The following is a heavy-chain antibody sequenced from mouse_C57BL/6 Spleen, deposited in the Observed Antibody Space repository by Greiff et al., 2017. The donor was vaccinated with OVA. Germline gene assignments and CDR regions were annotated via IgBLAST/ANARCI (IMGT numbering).Heavy chain of an antibody. D-gene: IGHD2-2*01. CDR2: ISYDGSN. J-gene: IGHJ2*01. V-gene: IGHV3-6*01. Sequence: VQLKESGPGLVKPSQSLSLTCSVTGYSITSGYYWNWIRQFPGNKLEWMGYISYDGSNNYNPSLKNRISITRDTSKNQFFLKLNSVTTEDTATYYCAVWLRGGYYFDYWGQGTTLTVSS. CDR1: GYSITSGYY. CDR3: AVWLRGGYYFDY.